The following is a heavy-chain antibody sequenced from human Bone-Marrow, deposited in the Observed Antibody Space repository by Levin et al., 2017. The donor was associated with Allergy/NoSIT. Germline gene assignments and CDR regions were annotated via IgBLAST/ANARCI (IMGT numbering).Heavy chain of an antibody. CDR1: DASTSSSIW. D-gene: IGHD5-18*01. V-gene: IGHV4-4*02. CDR3: ARERKSGYLKYFDY. J-gene: IGHJ4*02. Sequence: GSLRLSCAVTDASTSSSIWWTWVRQSPGKGLEWIGEIYHSGTTNYSPSLKSRVTMSMDRPRKQFTLQMRSVTAADTAIYYCARERKSGYLKYFDYWGQGALVTVSS. CDR2: IYHSGTT.